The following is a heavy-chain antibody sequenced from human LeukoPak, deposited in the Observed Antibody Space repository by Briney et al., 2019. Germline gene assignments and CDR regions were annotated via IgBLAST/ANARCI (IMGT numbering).Heavy chain of an antibody. V-gene: IGHV3-21*01. D-gene: IGHD3-22*01. CDR1: GFTFSSYS. J-gene: IGHJ3*02. CDR2: ITRSSYI. CDR3: AGYVSSGRRDAFDI. Sequence: GGSLRLSCVDSGFTFSSYSMNWVRQAPGKGLEWVSCITRSSYIYYADSVKGRFTISRDNAKNSLYLQMNSLRAEETAVYYCAGYVSSGRRDAFDIWGQGTMVSVSS.